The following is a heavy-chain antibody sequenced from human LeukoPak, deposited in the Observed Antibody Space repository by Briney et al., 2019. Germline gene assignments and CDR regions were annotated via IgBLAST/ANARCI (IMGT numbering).Heavy chain of an antibody. D-gene: IGHD6-6*01. V-gene: IGHV4-59*11. CDR1: GGSISSHY. CDR3: ARGGYSSSPLDY. J-gene: IGHJ4*02. Sequence: PSETLSLTCTVSGGSISSHYWSWIRQPPGKGLEWIGYIYHSGSTNYNPSLKSRVTISVDTSKNQFSLNLSSVTAADTAVYYCARGGYSSSPLDYWGQGTLVTVYS. CDR2: IYHSGST.